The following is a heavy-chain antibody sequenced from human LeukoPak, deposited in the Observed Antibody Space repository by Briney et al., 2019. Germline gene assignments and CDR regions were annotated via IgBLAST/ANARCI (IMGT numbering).Heavy chain of an antibody. Sequence: PSETLSLTCGVYGGSFRNYYWSWIRQPPGKGLEWIGEINHSGSTNYNPSLKSRVTISMDTSKNQFSLKLSSVTAADTAVYYCARDLRTVTTNSFDPWGQGTLVTVSS. D-gene: IGHD4-17*01. CDR1: GGSFRNYY. CDR3: ARDLRTVTTNSFDP. J-gene: IGHJ5*02. CDR2: INHSGST. V-gene: IGHV4-34*01.